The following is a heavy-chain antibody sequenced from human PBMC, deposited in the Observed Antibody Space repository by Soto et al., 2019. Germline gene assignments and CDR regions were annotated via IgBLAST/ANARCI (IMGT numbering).Heavy chain of an antibody. CDR2: IGPDGTTT. CDR3: ASDNKGSYDY. J-gene: IGHJ4*02. V-gene: IGHV3-74*01. CDR1: GFTFSSHW. Sequence: GSLRLSCAASGFTFSSHWMHLVRQAPRKGLVWVSHIGPDGTTTRDADSVQGRFTISRDNARNTLYLQMDSLRDEDTAVYYCASDNKGSYDYCGQGILVPVSS.